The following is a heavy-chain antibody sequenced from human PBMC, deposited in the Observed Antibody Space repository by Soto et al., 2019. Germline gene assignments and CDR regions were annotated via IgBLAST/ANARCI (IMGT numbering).Heavy chain of an antibody. CDR1: WITCRDHY. J-gene: IGHJ4*02. V-gene: IGHV3-11*06. CDR2: SSNSGSFT. CDR3: VRSRDNYNIPEY. D-gene: IGHD3-9*01. Sequence: LACAASWITCRDHYMGWIRQAPGKGLEWIVYSSNSGSFTRYADSVKGRFSISRDNAKNSLYLQINSLRGEDTATYVCVRSRDNYNIPEYWGQGSPVPV.